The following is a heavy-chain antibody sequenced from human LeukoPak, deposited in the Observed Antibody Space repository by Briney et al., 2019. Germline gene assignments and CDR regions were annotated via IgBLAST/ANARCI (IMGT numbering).Heavy chain of an antibody. CDR3: ARGGYSRLFDP. J-gene: IGHJ5*02. D-gene: IGHD5-18*01. V-gene: IGHV4-59*01. CDR2: IYYSGST. Sequence: SETLSRNCTVSGGSSSSYYWSWIRHPPGKGLEWIGYIYYSGSTNYNPSLKSRVTISVDTSKNQFSLKLSSVTAADTAVYYCARGGYSRLFDPWGQGTLVTVSS. CDR1: GGSSSSYY.